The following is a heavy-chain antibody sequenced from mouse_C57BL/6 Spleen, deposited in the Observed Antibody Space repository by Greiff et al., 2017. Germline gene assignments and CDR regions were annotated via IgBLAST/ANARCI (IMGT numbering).Heavy chain of an antibody. V-gene: IGHV5-4*01. D-gene: IGHD1-1*01. Sequence: VQLQESGGGLVKPGGSLKLSCAASGFTFSSYAMSWVRQTPEKRLEWVATLSDGGSYTYYPDNVKGRFTISRDNAKNNLYLQMSHLKSEDTAMYYCARDRTTVEMDYWGQGTSVTVSS. CDR1: GFTFSSYA. CDR3: ARDRTTVEMDY. J-gene: IGHJ4*01. CDR2: LSDGGSYT.